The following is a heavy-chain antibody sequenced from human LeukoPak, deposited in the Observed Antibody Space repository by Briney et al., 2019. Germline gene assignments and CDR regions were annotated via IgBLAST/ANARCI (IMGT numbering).Heavy chain of an antibody. Sequence: TGGSLRLSCAASEFTFSSYSMNWVRQAPGKGLEWVSSISSGGKYIYYADSVKGRFTISRDNAKNTLYLQMNSLRAEDTAVYYCARDGSGYMDVWGKGTTVTVSS. CDR3: ARDGSGYMDV. V-gene: IGHV3-21*01. D-gene: IGHD3-10*01. J-gene: IGHJ6*03. CDR2: ISSGGKYI. CDR1: EFTFSSYS.